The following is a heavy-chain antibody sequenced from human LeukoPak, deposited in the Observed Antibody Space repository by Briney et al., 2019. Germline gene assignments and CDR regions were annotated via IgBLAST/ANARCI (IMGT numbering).Heavy chain of an antibody. J-gene: IGHJ4*01. Sequence: SETLSLTCTVSGGSISNYYWGWIRQPPRKGLEWLGYIYHNGITSYNPSLKSRVTISVATSKEKFSLRLSSATTADTAVYYCARVSSPYGGLDYWGHGTLVTVSS. CDR1: GGSISNYY. D-gene: IGHD6-6*01. CDR3: ARVSSPYGGLDY. V-gene: IGHV4-59*01. CDR2: IYHNGIT.